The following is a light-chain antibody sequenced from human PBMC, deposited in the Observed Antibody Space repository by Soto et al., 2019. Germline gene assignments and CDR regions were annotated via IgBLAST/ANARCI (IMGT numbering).Light chain of an antibody. CDR2: GAF. CDR3: PQYGSSPWT. CDR1: ENVDNRF. J-gene: IGKJ1*01. V-gene: IGKV3-20*01. Sequence: EIVLTQSPGTLSLTPGEGATLSCRASENVDNRFLAWYQQKPGQAPSILIFGAFRRATGVPDRFSGSGSGTDFALHIDSLEPEDFAVYYCPQYGSSPWTFGQGTKVDFK.